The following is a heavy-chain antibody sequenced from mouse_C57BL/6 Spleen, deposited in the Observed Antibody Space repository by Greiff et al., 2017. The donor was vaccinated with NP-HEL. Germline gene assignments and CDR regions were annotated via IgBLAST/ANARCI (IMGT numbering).Heavy chain of an antibody. D-gene: IGHD4-1*01. CDR1: GYTFTSYW. Sequence: QVQLQQSGAELVKPGASVKLSCKASGYTFTSYWMHWVKQRPGQGLEWIGMIHPNSGSTNYNEKFKSKATLTVDKSSSTAYMQLSSLTSEDSAVYYCARWELGQVAYWGQGTLVTVSA. V-gene: IGHV1-64*01. CDR2: IHPNSGST. CDR3: ARWELGQVAY. J-gene: IGHJ3*01.